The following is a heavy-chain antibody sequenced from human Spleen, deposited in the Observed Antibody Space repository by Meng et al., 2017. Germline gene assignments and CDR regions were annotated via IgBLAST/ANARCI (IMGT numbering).Heavy chain of an antibody. J-gene: IGHJ4*02. D-gene: IGHD6-19*01. V-gene: IGHV4-4*02. Sequence: VQLPQAGQGRVKPSQSLSLTCTVCGGSMNNDHWWSWVRQTPGKGLEWIGEIWHAGGTNYNPSFKSRVTMSIDKSNNQFSLKLTSVTAADTAVYYCAIDGSGWQQEDFWGQGTLVTVSS. CDR2: IWHAGGT. CDR1: GGSMNNDHW. CDR3: AIDGSGWQQEDF.